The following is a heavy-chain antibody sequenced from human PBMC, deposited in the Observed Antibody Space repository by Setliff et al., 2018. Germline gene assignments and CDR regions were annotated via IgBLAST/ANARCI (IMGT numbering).Heavy chain of an antibody. Sequence: LRLSCAASGFTFSEYYMDWVRQAPGKGPEWIGRSRNKANGYTTEFAASVKGRFTISRDDSQNSLYLQMNSLKTEDTAVYYCTRATPDSRNYYYTADYWGQGTLVTVSS. CDR1: GFTFSEYY. V-gene: IGHV3-72*01. D-gene: IGHD3-16*01. CDR2: SRNKANGYTT. J-gene: IGHJ4*02. CDR3: TRATPDSRNYYYTADY.